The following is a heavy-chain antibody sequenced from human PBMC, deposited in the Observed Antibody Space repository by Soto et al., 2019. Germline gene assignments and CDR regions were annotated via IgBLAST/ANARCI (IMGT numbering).Heavy chain of an antibody. CDR1: GFTFSSYG. CDR2: ISYDGSNK. J-gene: IGHJ2*01. CDR3: AKDSGNYWYFDL. Sequence: ESGGGVVQPGRSLRLSCAASGFTFSSYGIHWVRQAPGKGLEWVAVISYDGSNKFYADSVKSRFTISRDNSKNTMYLQMNSLRAEDTAVYYCAKDSGNYWYFDLWGRGTLVTVSS. V-gene: IGHV3-30*18. D-gene: IGHD3-10*01.